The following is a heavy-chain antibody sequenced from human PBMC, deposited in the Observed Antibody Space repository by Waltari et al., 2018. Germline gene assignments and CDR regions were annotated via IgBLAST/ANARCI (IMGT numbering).Heavy chain of an antibody. CDR3: ARDNSSSWYFFDY. CDR1: GFPFGSYC. CDR2: IQEEGSEK. V-gene: IGHV3-7*01. Sequence: EVQLVESGGGLVQPGGSLRLPCPASGFPFGSYCMRWVRQAPGKGLGWVANIQEEGSEKNYVDSVKGRFTISRDNAKNSLYLQMNSLRAEDTAVYFCARDNSSSWYFFDYWGQGTVVTVSS. D-gene: IGHD6-13*01. J-gene: IGHJ4*02.